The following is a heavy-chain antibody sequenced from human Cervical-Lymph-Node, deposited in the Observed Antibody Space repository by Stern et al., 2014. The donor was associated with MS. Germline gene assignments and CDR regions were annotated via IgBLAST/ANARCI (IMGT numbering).Heavy chain of an antibody. Sequence: EMQLVESGGGLVQPGGSLRLSCEVSGVTLSDHYMDWVRQGPGKGLEWVGRISNRVNGDTTEYAASVKGRFTISRNESETSLYLQMNSLKTEDTAVYYCALLPRIWGQGTLVTVSS. CDR3: ALLPRI. V-gene: IGHV3-72*01. CDR2: ISNRVNGDTT. J-gene: IGHJ3*02. CDR1: GVTLSDHY.